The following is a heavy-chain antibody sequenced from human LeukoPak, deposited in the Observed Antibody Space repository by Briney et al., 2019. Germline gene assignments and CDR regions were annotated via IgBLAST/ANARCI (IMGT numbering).Heavy chain of an antibody. Sequence: PGGSLRLSCAASGFTFSSYGMHWVRQAPGKGLEWVAVISYDGSNKYYADSVKGRFTISRDNSKNTLYLQMNSLRAEDTAVYYCAKASHYDYVWGSYDYWGQGTLVTVSS. CDR3: AKASHYDYVWGSYDY. J-gene: IGHJ4*02. CDR2: ISYDGSNK. D-gene: IGHD3-16*01. V-gene: IGHV3-30*18. CDR1: GFTFSSYG.